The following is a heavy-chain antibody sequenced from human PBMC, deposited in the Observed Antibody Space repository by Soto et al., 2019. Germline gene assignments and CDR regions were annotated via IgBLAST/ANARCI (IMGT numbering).Heavy chain of an antibody. V-gene: IGHV1-18*01. CDR2: ISAYNGNT. D-gene: IGHD3-22*01. J-gene: IGHJ3*02. CDR1: GYTFTTYG. Sequence: QVQLVQSGGEVKKPGASVKVSCKASGYTFTTYGISWVRQAPGQGLEWMGWISAYNGNTSYAQKLQGRVTTTTDTSTSTAYMELRSLRSDDTAVYYCARVFFRLFAFDIWGQGTMVTVSS. CDR3: ARVFFRLFAFDI.